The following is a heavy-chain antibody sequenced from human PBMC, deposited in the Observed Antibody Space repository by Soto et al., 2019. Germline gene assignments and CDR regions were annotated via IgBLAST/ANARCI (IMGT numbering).Heavy chain of an antibody. CDR3: ARGHYDFWSGYFATIDY. Sequence: LSLTCTVSGGSISSYYWSWIRQPPGKGLEWIGYIHYSGSTKYNPSLKSRVTISADTSKNQFSLKLSSVTAADTAVYYCARGHYDFWSGYFATIDYWGQGNLVTVSS. CDR2: IHYSGST. J-gene: IGHJ4*02. V-gene: IGHV4-59*08. CDR1: GGSISSYY. D-gene: IGHD3-3*01.